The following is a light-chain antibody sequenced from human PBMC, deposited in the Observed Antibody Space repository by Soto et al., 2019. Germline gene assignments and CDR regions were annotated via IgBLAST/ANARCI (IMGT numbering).Light chain of an antibody. CDR1: SSDVGTYNY. CDR2: EVR. J-gene: IGLJ1*01. Sequence: QAVVTQPASVSGSPGQSITISCTGTSSDVGTYNYVSWYQQYPGKAPKLMIYEVRKRPSGVSNRFSGSKSGTTASLTISGLQAEDEADYYCTSYTSSSTYVFGAGTKLTVL. CDR3: TSYTSSSTYV. V-gene: IGLV2-14*01.